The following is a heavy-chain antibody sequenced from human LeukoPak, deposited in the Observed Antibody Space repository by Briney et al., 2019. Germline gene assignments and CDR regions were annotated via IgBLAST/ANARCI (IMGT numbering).Heavy chain of an antibody. CDR2: INQRRNT. CDR1: GESFSGYS. Sequence: SETLSLTCVVYGESFSGYSWSWIRQPPGKGLEWIGEINQRRNTNYNPSLKSRVTISIDTSKNQFSLKLSSVTAADTAVYYCARHGWHAWYFDLWGRGTLVTVSS. D-gene: IGHD6-19*01. J-gene: IGHJ2*01. CDR3: ARHGWHAWYFDL. V-gene: IGHV4-34*01.